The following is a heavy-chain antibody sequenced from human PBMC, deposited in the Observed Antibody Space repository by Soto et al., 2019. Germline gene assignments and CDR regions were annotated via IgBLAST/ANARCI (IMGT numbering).Heavy chain of an antibody. CDR1: GGSISSGGYY. CDR3: ARDGVARVAFDI. CDR2: IYYSGST. Sequence: SETLSLTCTVSGGSISSGGYYWSWIRQHPGKGLEWIGYIYYSGSTYYNPSLKSRVTISVDTSKNQFSLKLSSVTAADTAVYYCARDGVARVAFDIWGQGTMVTVSS. V-gene: IGHV4-31*03. J-gene: IGHJ3*02. D-gene: IGHD3-3*01.